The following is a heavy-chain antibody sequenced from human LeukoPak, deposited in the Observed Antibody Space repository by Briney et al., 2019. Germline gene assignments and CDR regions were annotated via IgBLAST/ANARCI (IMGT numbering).Heavy chain of an antibody. J-gene: IGHJ6*03. D-gene: IGHD6-19*01. CDR1: GYTFTSYD. CDR2: ISAYNGNT. CDR3: ARSVAGSWYYYYYYMDV. Sequence: ASVKVSCKASGYTFTSYDISWVRQAPGQGLEWMGWISAYNGNTNYAQKLQGRVTMTTDTSTSTAYMELRSLRSDDTAVYYCARSVAGSWYYYYYYMDVWGKGTTVTVSS. V-gene: IGHV1-18*01.